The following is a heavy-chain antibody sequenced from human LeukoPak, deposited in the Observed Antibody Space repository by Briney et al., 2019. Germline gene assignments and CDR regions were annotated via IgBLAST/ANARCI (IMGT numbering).Heavy chain of an antibody. CDR3: AKDADYGGSSPSDY. V-gene: IGHV1-24*01. Sequence: ASVKVSCKVSRYTLTELSMHWVRQAPGKGLEWMGGFDPEDGETIYAQKFQGRVTLTEDTSTDTAYMEMSSLRAEDTAVYYCAKDADYGGSSPSDYWGQGTLVTVSS. D-gene: IGHD4-23*01. CDR1: RYTLTELS. J-gene: IGHJ4*02. CDR2: FDPEDGET.